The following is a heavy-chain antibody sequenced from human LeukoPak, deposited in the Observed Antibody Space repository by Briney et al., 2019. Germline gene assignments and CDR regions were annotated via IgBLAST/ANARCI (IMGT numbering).Heavy chain of an antibody. D-gene: IGHD3-22*01. J-gene: IGHJ4*02. V-gene: IGHV3-23*01. Sequence: GGSLRLSCAASGFIFSNYAMSWGRQAPGKGLEWVSGISGSGGSTYYAGSLKGRFSISRDNSKNTLFLQMNSLRAEDTAVYYCAKDAVGSSGYHYFDDWGQGTLVTVSS. CDR2: ISGSGGST. CDR1: GFIFSNYA. CDR3: AKDAVGSSGYHYFDD.